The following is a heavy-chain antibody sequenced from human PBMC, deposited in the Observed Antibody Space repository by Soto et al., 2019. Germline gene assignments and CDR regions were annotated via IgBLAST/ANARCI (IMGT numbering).Heavy chain of an antibody. V-gene: IGHV3-23*04. CDR2: ISVSGGGT. CDR1: GFTFSRYA. J-gene: IGHJ5*02. CDR3: AKSMMAATGANWLDP. D-gene: IGHD1-1*01. Sequence: EVQLVESGGGLVKPGGSLRLSCAASGFTFSRYAMNWVRQAPGRGLQWISGISVSGGGTYYADSVKGRFTVSRDNSKNTVFLQMNSLRAEDTAVYYCAKSMMAATGANWLDPWGQGTLVTVSS.